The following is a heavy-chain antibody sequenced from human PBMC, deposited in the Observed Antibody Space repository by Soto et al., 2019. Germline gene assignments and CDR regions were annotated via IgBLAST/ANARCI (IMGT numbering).Heavy chain of an antibody. CDR2: MYHDVNT. CDR1: GYSISSCCF. D-gene: IGHD5-12*01. Sequence: SETLSLTCAVSGYSISSCCFWGLIRQPPGKGLEWIANMYHDVNTHYNPSLKSRVTMSVDTSKNQFSLKLNSVTAADTAVYYCARESYSGYHSYDYWGQGILVTVSS. V-gene: IGHV4-38-2*02. CDR3: ARESYSGYHSYDY. J-gene: IGHJ4*02.